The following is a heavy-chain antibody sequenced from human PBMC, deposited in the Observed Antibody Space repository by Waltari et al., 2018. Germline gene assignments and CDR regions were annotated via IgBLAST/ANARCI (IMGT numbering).Heavy chain of an antibody. CDR3: ARGGLYGQQLLESAFEI. J-gene: IGHJ3*02. D-gene: IGHD6-13*01. V-gene: IGHV1-18*01. Sequence: VQLVQSETEVKKPGASVMVSCKTSGYTFKSYAFSWVRQAPGQGLEWMGWVSGYNGDTFYAQNFQDRLTMTTETSTTTTYMELRNLRSDDTAIYYCARGGLYGQQLLESAFEIWGQGTQVTVSS. CDR1: GYTFKSYA. CDR2: VSGYNGDT.